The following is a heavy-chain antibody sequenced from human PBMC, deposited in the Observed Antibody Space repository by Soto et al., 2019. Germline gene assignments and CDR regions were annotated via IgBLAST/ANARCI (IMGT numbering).Heavy chain of an antibody. CDR1: GGSISSYY. D-gene: IGHD3-10*01. V-gene: IGHV4-59*01. J-gene: IGHJ5*02. CDR3: SRARLSRSWWFDP. CDR2: IYYSGST. Sequence: QVQLQESGPGLVKPSETLSLTCTVSGGSISSYYWSWIRQPPGKGLEWIGYIYYSGSTNYNPSLKSRVPISVDTSKNQFALQLSSVTAADPAVYYCSRARLSRSWWFDPWGQGTLVTVSS.